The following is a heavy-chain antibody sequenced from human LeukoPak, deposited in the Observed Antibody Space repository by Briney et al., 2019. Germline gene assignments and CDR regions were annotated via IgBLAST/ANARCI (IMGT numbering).Heavy chain of an antibody. J-gene: IGHJ4*02. V-gene: IGHV3-64*04. Sequence: GGSLRLSCAASGFTFSNHPMHWVRQASGKRLEYVSAISPSGDRTWYADSVKGRFTISRDNSKNTLYLQMNSLRAEDTAVYYCAKPPYDSSGYYYNWGQGTLVTVSS. CDR3: AKPPYDSSGYYYN. CDR1: GFTFSNHP. D-gene: IGHD3-22*01. CDR2: ISPSGDRT.